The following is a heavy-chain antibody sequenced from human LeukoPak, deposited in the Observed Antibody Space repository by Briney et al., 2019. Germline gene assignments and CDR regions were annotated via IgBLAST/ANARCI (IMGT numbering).Heavy chain of an antibody. J-gene: IGHJ6*02. Sequence: ASVKVSCKASGFTFTGYYIHWVRQAPGQGLEWMGWVNPNSGGTNYAQMFQGRVTMTRDTSINTAYMELSGLRSDDTAVYYCARDKQVRGVIITDYYGMDVWGQGTTVTVSS. V-gene: IGHV1-2*02. D-gene: IGHD3-10*01. CDR2: VNPNSGGT. CDR3: ARDKQVRGVIITDYYGMDV. CDR1: GFTFTGYY.